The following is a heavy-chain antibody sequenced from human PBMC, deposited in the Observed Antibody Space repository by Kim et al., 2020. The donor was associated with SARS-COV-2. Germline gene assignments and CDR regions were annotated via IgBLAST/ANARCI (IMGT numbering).Heavy chain of an antibody. CDR3: VRGDVTGSLLDH. V-gene: IGHV3-74*03. D-gene: IGHD1-1*01. CDR2: T. J-gene: IGHJ1*01. Sequence: TTYTDSVKGRFTISRDNARDTLSLQMSRLRDDDTAVYYCVRGDVTGSLLDHWGQGNLVTVSS.